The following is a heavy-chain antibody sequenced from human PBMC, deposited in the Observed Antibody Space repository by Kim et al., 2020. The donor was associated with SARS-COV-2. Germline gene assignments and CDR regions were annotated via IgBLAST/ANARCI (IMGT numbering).Heavy chain of an antibody. CDR3: ARDDEGTDGYNWGFDY. D-gene: IGHD5-12*01. CDR2: ISHDGSNK. Sequence: GGSLRLSCAASRFTFRSYGMHWVRQAPGKGLEWVAVISHDGSNKYYADSVKGRFTISRDNSRDTLFLQMNSLRVDDTAVYYCARDDEGTDGYNWGFDYWG. J-gene: IGHJ4*01. V-gene: IGHV3-33*05. CDR1: RFTFRSYG.